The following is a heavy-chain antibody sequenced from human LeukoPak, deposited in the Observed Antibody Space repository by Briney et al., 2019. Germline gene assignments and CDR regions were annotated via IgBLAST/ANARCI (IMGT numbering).Heavy chain of an antibody. CDR1: GFTFSSYS. Sequence: PGGSLRLSCAASGFTFSSYSMNWVRQAPGKGLEWISGISSSAKYMNYADSVKGRFTISRDNAKHSLFLEMNSLRGEDTAVYYCARFSGSDPEGFFDYWGQGTLVTVSS. J-gene: IGHJ4*02. D-gene: IGHD2-21*02. CDR3: ARFSGSDPEGFFDY. CDR2: ISSSAKYM. V-gene: IGHV3-21*01.